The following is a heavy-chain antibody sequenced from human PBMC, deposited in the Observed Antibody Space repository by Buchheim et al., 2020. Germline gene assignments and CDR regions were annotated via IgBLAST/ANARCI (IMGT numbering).Heavy chain of an antibody. D-gene: IGHD2-2*01. CDR2: IWYDGSNK. CDR1: GFTFSSYG. V-gene: IGHV3-33*01. Sequence: QVQLVESGGGVVQPGRSLRLSCAASGFTFSSYGMHWVRQAPGKGLEWVAVIWYDGSNKYYADSAKGRFTISRDNSKNTLYLQMNSLRAEDTAVYYCARDSRSRPLPYQDVWGQGTT. CDR3: ARDSRSRPLPYQDV. J-gene: IGHJ6*02.